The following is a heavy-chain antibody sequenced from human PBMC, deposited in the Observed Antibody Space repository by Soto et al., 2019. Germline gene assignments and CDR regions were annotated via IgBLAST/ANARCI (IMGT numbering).Heavy chain of an antibody. V-gene: IGHV3-30*03. CDR2: ISYDGSNK. D-gene: IGHD6-19*01. CDR3: SPGSYSSGWYFGY. CDR1: GFTFRSYG. J-gene: IGHJ4*02. Sequence: GGSLRLSCAASGFTFRSYGMHWVRQAPGKGLEWVAVISYDGSNKYYADSVRGRFTISRDNSKNTLYLQMNSLRAEDTAVYYCSPGSYSSGWYFGYWGQGTLVTVSS.